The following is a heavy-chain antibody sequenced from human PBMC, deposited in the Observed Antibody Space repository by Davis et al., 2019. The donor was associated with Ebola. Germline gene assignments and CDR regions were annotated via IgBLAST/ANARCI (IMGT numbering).Heavy chain of an antibody. V-gene: IGHV1-46*01. Sequence: AASVKVSCKASGYTLITYYIHWVRQAPGQGLEWMGIINPSGGSTSYAQKFQGRVTMTRDTSTSTVYMELSSLRSEDTAVYYCARTSIAARRGGMDVWGQGTTVTVSS. J-gene: IGHJ6*02. D-gene: IGHD6-6*01. CDR3: ARTSIAARRGGMDV. CDR1: GYTLITYY. CDR2: INPSGGST.